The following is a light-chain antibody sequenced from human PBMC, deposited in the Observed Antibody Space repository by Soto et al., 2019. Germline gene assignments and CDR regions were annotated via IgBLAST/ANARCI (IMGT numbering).Light chain of an antibody. CDR3: QQYDNLPRVFT. CDR1: QTISSW. V-gene: IGKV1-5*03. Sequence: DIQVSQSPAALSGSEGDRVTITCRASQTISSWLAWYQQKPGNAPKLLIYKASTLKSGVPSRFSGSGSGTEFTLTISSLQPEDIATYYCQQYDNLPRVFTFGPGTMVAVK. J-gene: IGKJ3*01. CDR2: KAS.